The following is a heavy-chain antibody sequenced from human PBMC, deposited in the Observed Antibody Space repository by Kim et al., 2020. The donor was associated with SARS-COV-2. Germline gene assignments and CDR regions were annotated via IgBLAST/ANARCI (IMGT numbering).Heavy chain of an antibody. CDR2: TI. Sequence: TIYYADAVKGRFTGSRDNAKNSLYLQMNSLRDEDTAVYYCAREGSDMDYWGQGTLVTVSS. D-gene: IGHD3-10*01. V-gene: IGHV3-48*02. J-gene: IGHJ4*02. CDR3: AREGSDMDY.